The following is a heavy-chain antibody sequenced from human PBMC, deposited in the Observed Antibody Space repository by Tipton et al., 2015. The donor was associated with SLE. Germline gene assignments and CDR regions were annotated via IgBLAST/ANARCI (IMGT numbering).Heavy chain of an antibody. CDR1: GFTFSSYA. CDR3: TTDMGYCSSTSCQPC. V-gene: IGHV3-15*01. D-gene: IGHD2-2*01. J-gene: IGHJ4*02. Sequence: GSLRLSCAASGFTFSSYAMTWVRQAPGKGLEWVGRIKSKTDGGTTDYAAPVKGRFTISRDDSKNTLYLQMNSLKTEDTAVYYCTTDMGYCSSTSCQPCWGQGTLVTVSS. CDR2: IKSKTDGGTT.